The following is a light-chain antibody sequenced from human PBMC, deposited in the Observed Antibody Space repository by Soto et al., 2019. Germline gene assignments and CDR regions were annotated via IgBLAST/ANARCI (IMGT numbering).Light chain of an antibody. Sequence: DIQMTQSPSSLSASVGDRVTITCRASQSIINYLNWYQQKPGKAPLLLIYAASTLQSGVSSRFSGSGSWTYLTLPITCLLPEEFVIYNCHQKYITPERFCQGA. CDR1: QSIINY. V-gene: IGKV1-39*01. J-gene: IGKJ1*01. CDR2: AAS. CDR3: HQKYITPER.